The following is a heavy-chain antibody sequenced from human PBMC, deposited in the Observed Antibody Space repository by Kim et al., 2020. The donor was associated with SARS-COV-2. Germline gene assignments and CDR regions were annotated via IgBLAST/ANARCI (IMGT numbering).Heavy chain of an antibody. CDR3: TTYGSGSYYNLLGMDV. CDR2: IKSKTDGGTT. Sequence: GGSLRLSCAASGFTFSNAWMSWVRQAPGKGLEWLGRIKSKTDGGTTDYAAPVKGRFTISRDDSKNTLYLQMNSLKTEDTAVYYCTTYGSGSYYNLLGMDVWGQGTTVTVSS. J-gene: IGHJ6*02. V-gene: IGHV3-15*01. D-gene: IGHD3-10*01. CDR1: GFTFSNAW.